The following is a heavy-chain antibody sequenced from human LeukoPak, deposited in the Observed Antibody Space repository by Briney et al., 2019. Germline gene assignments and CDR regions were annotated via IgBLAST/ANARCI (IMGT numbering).Heavy chain of an antibody. J-gene: IGHJ5*02. CDR2: ISNSGNT. CDR3: ARDQYSSGWHPNQRGAWFDP. V-gene: IGHV4-59*01. CDR1: GGSISNYC. D-gene: IGHD6-19*01. Sequence: SETLSLTCTVSGGSISNYCWTWMRQLPGQALEWIAYISNSGNTRYNPSLKSRVTVSLDTSENRFSLTLTSVTAADTAVYYCARDQYSSGWHPNQRGAWFDPWGQGTLVTVSS.